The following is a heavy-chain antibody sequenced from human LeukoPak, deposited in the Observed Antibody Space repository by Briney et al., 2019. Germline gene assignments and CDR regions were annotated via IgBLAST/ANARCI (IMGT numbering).Heavy chain of an antibody. CDR2: IYTSGST. CDR1: GGSISSYY. Sequence: KPSETLPLTCTVSGGSISSYYWSWIRQPAGKGLEWIGRIYTSGSTNYNPSLKSRVTMSVDTSKNQFSLKLSSVTAADTAVYYCARESAVAGTPQPLPDYYYYGMDVWGQGTTVTVSS. J-gene: IGHJ6*02. D-gene: IGHD6-19*01. CDR3: ARESAVAGTPQPLPDYYYYGMDV. V-gene: IGHV4-4*07.